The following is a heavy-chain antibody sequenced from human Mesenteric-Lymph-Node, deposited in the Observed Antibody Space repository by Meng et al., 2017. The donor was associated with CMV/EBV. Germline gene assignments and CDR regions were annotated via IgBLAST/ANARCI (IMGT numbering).Heavy chain of an antibody. D-gene: IGHD6-6*01. Sequence: ASVKVSCKTSGYSFTNYAIGWVRQAPGQGLEWMGWISGDRGNTNYAQRFQGRVTMTTDTFTNTAYMDLRSLRCEDTAVYYCARRVAARSDLDYWGQGTLVTVSS. V-gene: IGHV1-18*01. CDR3: ARRVAARSDLDY. CDR2: ISGDRGNT. J-gene: IGHJ4*02. CDR1: GYSFTNYA.